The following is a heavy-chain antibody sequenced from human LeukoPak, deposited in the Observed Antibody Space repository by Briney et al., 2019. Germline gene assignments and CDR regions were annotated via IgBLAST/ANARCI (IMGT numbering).Heavy chain of an antibody. D-gene: IGHD3-22*01. V-gene: IGHV1-69*04. CDR1: GGTFSSYA. J-gene: IGHJ4*02. CDR3: ARDTNDYYDSSGYYFHY. Sequence: SVKVSCKASGGTFSSYAISWVRQAPGQGLEWMGRIIPIFGIANYAQKFQGRVAITADKSTSTAYMELSSLRSEDTAVYYCARDTNDYYDSSGYYFHYWGQGTLVTVSS. CDR2: IIPIFGIA.